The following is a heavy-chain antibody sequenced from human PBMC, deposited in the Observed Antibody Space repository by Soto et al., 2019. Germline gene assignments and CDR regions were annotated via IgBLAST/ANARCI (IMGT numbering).Heavy chain of an antibody. CDR2: ISGSGGST. J-gene: IGHJ5*02. D-gene: IGHD3-10*01. CDR3: AKDLGLWFGELFDWGFDP. V-gene: IGHV3-23*01. Sequence: EVQLLESGGGLVQPGGSLRLSCAASGFTFSSYAMSWVRQAPGKGLEWVSAISGSGGSTYYADSVKGRFTISRDNSKNTLYLQMNSLRAEETAVYYCAKDLGLWFGELFDWGFDPWGQGTLVTVSS. CDR1: GFTFSSYA.